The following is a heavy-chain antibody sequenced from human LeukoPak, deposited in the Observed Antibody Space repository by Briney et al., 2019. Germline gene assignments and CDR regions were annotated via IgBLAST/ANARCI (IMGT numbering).Heavy chain of an antibody. Sequence: ASVKVSCKASGYTFTSYGISWVRQAPGQGLEWMGIINPSGGSTSYAQKFQGRVTMTRDTSTSTVYMELSSLRSEDTAVYYCARFIAAAGTLYYGMDVWGQGTTVTVSS. J-gene: IGHJ6*02. V-gene: IGHV1-46*01. D-gene: IGHD6-13*01. CDR3: ARFIAAAGTLYYGMDV. CDR1: GYTFTSYG. CDR2: INPSGGST.